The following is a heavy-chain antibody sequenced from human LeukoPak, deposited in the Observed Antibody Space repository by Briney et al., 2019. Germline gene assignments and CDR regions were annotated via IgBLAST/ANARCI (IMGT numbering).Heavy chain of an antibody. V-gene: IGHV3-7*01. Sequence: GGSLRLSCAASGFTFSSYWVSWVRQAPGKGLEWVANIKQDGSEKYYVDSVKGRFTISRDNAKNSLYLQMNSLRAEDTAVYYCARRYCSGGNCYSQFDYWGQGTLVTVSS. CDR1: GFTFSSYW. CDR3: ARRYCSGGNCYSQFDY. J-gene: IGHJ4*02. D-gene: IGHD2-15*01. CDR2: IKQDGSEK.